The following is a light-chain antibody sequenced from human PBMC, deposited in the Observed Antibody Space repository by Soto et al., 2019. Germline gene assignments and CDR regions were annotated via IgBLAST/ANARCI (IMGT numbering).Light chain of an antibody. J-gene: IGKJ2*01. CDR2: KAS. CDR1: QNINSW. V-gene: IGKV1-5*03. CDR3: QQYNSYLT. Sequence: DIQMTQSPSTLSASVRDRVTITCRASQNINSWLAWYQQQPGKAPNLLIYKASSLNSGVPSRFSGSGSGTEFTLTISSLQPEDFATYYCQQYNSYLTFGQGTKLEIK.